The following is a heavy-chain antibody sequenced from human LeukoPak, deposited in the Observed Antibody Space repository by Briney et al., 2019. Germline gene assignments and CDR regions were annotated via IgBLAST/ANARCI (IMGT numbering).Heavy chain of an antibody. CDR2: IYYSGST. V-gene: IGHV4-59*01. D-gene: IGHD6-19*01. CDR1: GGSISSYY. CDR3: ARVLGPYYSGWYFDY. Sequence: SETLSLTCTVSGGSISSYYWSWIRQPPGRGLEWIGYIYYSGSTNYNPSLKSRVTISVDTSKNQFSLKLSSVTAADTAVYYCARVLGPYYSGWYFDYWGQGTLVTVSS. J-gene: IGHJ4*02.